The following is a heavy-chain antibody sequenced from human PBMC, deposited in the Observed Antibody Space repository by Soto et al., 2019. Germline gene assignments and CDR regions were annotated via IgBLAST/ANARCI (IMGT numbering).Heavy chain of an antibody. D-gene: IGHD4-17*01. CDR2: ISGSGGST. CDR3: AKVHDYGDYLQYYFDY. Sequence: GGSLRLSCAASGFTFSSYAMSWVRQAPGKGLEWVSAISGSGGSTYYADSVKGRFTISRDNSKNTLYLQMNSSVTAADTAVYYCAKVHDYGDYLQYYFDYWGQGTLVTVSS. V-gene: IGHV3-23*01. CDR1: GFTFSSYA. J-gene: IGHJ4*02.